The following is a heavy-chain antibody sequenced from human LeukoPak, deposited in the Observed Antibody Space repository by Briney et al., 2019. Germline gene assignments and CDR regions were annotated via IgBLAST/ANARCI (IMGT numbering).Heavy chain of an antibody. Sequence: SGGSLRLSCAASGFTFSTFGMNWVRQAPGKGLEWVSSISSSSSYIYYADSVKGRFTISRDNAKNSLYLQMNSLRAEDTAVYYCASHIVVVPAAPHRGGDYWGQGTLVTVSS. CDR3: ASHIVVVPAAPHRGGDY. CDR2: ISSSSSYI. CDR1: GFTFSTFG. J-gene: IGHJ4*02. D-gene: IGHD2-2*01. V-gene: IGHV3-21*01.